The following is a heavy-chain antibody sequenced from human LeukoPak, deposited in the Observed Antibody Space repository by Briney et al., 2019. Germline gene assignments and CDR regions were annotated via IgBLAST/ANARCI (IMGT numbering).Heavy chain of an antibody. J-gene: IGHJ5*02. V-gene: IGHV4-59*01. CDR3: ASSSRGGGWFDP. CDR2: IYYSGST. Sequence: SETLSLTCTVSGCPISSYYWSWIRQPPGKGLEWIGYIYYSGSTNYNPSLKSRVTISVDTSKNQFSLKLSSVTAADTAVYYCASSSRGGGWFDPWGQGTLVTVSS. CDR1: GCPISSYY. D-gene: IGHD6-6*01.